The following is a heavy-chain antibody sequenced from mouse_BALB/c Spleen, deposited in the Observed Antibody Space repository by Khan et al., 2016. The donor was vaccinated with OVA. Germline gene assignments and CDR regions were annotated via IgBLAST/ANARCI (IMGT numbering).Heavy chain of an antibody. CDR3: TRFGYLFAY. D-gene: IGHD2-2*01. J-gene: IGHJ3*01. Sequence: EVQLQQSGTVLARPGTSVKMSCKASGYTFTSYWMHWVKQRPGQGLEWIGAIYPGNSDTSYNQKLKGKAKLTAATSTSTAYMELSSLTNEDSAVYYCTRFGYLFAYWGQGTLVTVSA. V-gene: IGHV1-5*01. CDR2: IYPGNSDT. CDR1: GYTFTSYW.